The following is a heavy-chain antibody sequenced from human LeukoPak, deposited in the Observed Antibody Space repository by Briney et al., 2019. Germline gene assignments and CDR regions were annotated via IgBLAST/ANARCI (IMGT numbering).Heavy chain of an antibody. CDR2: IIPIFGTA. D-gene: IGHD2-2*01. J-gene: IGHJ5*02. Sequence: ASVKVSCKASGGTFSSYAISWVRQAPGQGLEWMGGIIPIFGTANYAQKFQGRVTITTDESTSTAYMELSSLRSEDTAVYYCARSQLLYNWFDPWGQGTLVTVSS. CDR1: GGTFSSYA. V-gene: IGHV1-69*05. CDR3: ARSQLLYNWFDP.